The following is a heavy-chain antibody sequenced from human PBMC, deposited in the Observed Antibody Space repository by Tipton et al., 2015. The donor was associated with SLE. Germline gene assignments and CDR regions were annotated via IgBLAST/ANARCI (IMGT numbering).Heavy chain of an antibody. Sequence: SLRLSCAASGFTFDDYGMSWVRQAPGKGLEWVSGINWNGGSTGYADSVKGRFTISRDNAKNSLYLQMNSLRAEDTAVYYCAKDQVDTAMVRVDYWGQGTLLTVSS. D-gene: IGHD5-18*01. V-gene: IGHV3-20*04. CDR1: GFTFDDYG. J-gene: IGHJ4*02. CDR3: AKDQVDTAMVRVDY. CDR2: INWNGGST.